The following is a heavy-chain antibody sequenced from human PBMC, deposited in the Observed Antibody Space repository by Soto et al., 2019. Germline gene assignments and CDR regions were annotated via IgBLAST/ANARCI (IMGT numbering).Heavy chain of an antibody. CDR1: GGTLSRYT. J-gene: IGHJ4*02. CDR2: VIPNLGVT. V-gene: IGHV1-69*04. CDR3: ARDKGYCSDTSCPDFDY. D-gene: IGHD2-15*01. Sequence: GASVKVSCKASGGTLSRYTFSWVRQAPGQGFEWMGRVIPNLGVTNYAKKFQGRFTIVVDTSTSTAYMELNSLRYEDTAVYYCARDKGYCSDTSCPDFDYWGQGALVTVSS.